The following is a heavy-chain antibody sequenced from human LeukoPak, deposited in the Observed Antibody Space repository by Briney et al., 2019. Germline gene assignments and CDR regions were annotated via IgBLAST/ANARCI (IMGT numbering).Heavy chain of an antibody. V-gene: IGHV4-59*01. CDR1: GGSISSYY. J-gene: IGHJ6*03. CDR3: ARDRFRAAAGRNYYYMDV. D-gene: IGHD6-13*01. CDR2: IYYSGST. Sequence: PSETLSLTCTVSGGSISSYYWSWIRQPPGKGLEWIGYIYYSGSTNYNPSLKSRVTISVDTSKNQFSLKLSSVTAAHTAVYYCARDRFRAAAGRNYYYMDVWGKGTTVTVSS.